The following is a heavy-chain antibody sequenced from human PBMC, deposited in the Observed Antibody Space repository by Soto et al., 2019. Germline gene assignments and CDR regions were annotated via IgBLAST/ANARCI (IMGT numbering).Heavy chain of an antibody. J-gene: IGHJ6*02. CDR2: ISSSSSYI. CDR1: GFTFSSYS. V-gene: IGHV3-21*01. D-gene: IGHD2-2*01. Sequence: GGSMRLSCAASGFTFSSYSMNWVRQAPGKGLEWVSSISSSSSYIYYADSVKGRFTISRDNAKNSLYLQMNSLRAEDTAVYYCARGNPPLYDIVVVPAAMDYYGMDVWGQGTTVTVSS. CDR3: ARGNPPLYDIVVVPAAMDYYGMDV.